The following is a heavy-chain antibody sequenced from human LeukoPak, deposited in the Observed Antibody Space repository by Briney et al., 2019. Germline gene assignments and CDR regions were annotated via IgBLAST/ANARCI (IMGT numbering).Heavy chain of an antibody. J-gene: IGHJ3*02. D-gene: IGHD5-24*01. CDR2: IYTSGST. V-gene: IGHV4-61*02. CDR3: AGLGRRRWLQLTRDDAFDI. CDR1: GGSISSGSYY. Sequence: SQTLSLTCTVSGGSISSGSYYWSWIRQPAGKGLEWIGRIYTSGSTNYNPSLKSRVTISVDTSKNQFSLKLSSVTAADTAVYYCAGLGRRRWLQLTRDDAFDIWGQGTMVTVSS.